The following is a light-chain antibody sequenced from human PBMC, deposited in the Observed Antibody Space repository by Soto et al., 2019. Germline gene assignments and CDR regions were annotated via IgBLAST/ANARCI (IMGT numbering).Light chain of an antibody. V-gene: IGLV1-40*01. CDR1: SSNIGAGYG. CDR3: QTADTSLSVV. CDR2: QNN. J-gene: IGLJ2*01. Sequence: QSVLTQPPSVSGAPGQRVTVSCTGSSSNIGAGYGVHWYQQLPGAAPKLLIFQNNIRPSGVPDRFSGSQSGTSASLTITGLQAEDEAHYHCQTADTSLSVVFGGGTKLTVL.